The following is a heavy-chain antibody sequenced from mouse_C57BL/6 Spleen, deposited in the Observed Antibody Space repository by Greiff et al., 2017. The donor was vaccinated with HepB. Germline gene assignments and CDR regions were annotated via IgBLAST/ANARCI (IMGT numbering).Heavy chain of an antibody. CDR2: IYPGDGDT. J-gene: IGHJ4*01. CDR3: ARDYYGNYKGSMDY. V-gene: IGHV1-82*01. D-gene: IGHD2-1*01. CDR1: GYAFSSSW. Sequence: VQLQQSGPELVKPGASVKISCKASGYAFSSSWMNWVKQRPGKGLEWIGRIYPGDGDTNYNGKFKGKATLTADKSSSTAYMQLSSLTSEDSAVYFCARDYYGNYKGSMDYRGQGTSVTVSS.